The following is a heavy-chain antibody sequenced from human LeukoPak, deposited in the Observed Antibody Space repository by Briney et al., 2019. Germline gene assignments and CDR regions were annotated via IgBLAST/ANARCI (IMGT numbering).Heavy chain of an antibody. V-gene: IGHV4-34*01. J-gene: IGHJ3*02. Sequence: SETLSLTCAVYGGSFSGYYWSWIRQPPGKGLGWIGEINHSGSTNYNPSLKSRVTISVDTSKNQFSLKLSSVTAADTAVYYCARDDTAYAFDIWGQGTMVTVSS. CDR3: ARDDTAYAFDI. CDR2: INHSGST. D-gene: IGHD5-18*01. CDR1: GGSFSGYY.